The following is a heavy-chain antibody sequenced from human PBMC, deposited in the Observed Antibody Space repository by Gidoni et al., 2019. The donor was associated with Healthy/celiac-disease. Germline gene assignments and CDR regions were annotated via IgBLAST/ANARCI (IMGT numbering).Heavy chain of an antibody. J-gene: IGHJ3*02. V-gene: IGHV3-23*01. Sequence: EEQLLESGGGLVQPGGSVRLSCAAAGFSFSSYAMSWVRQAPGKGLEWVSAISGSGRSTYYASSVKGRFTISRDNSKDALYLQLNRLRAEDTAVYYCAKWDYCSGSFDIWGQGTMVTVSS. CDR2: ISGSGRST. CDR1: GFSFSSYA. D-gene: IGHD3-10*01. CDR3: AKWDYCSGSFDI.